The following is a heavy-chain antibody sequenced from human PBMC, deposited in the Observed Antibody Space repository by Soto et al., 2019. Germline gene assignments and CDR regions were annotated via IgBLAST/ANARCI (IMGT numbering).Heavy chain of an antibody. V-gene: IGHV4-4*02. CDR1: GGSISSTNW. J-gene: IGHJ4*02. Sequence: QVQLQESGPGLVKPSGTLSLTCAVSGGSISSTNWWSWVRQHPGKGLEWIGEIYHSGSTNSNPSLKSRFTMSVDKSKNQFSLILNSVTAADTAVYYCARGQWLAFDYWGQGTLVTVSS. D-gene: IGHD6-19*01. CDR3: ARGQWLAFDY. CDR2: IYHSGST.